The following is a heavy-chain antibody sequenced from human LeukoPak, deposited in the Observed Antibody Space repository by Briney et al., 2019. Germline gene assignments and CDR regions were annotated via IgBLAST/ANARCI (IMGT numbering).Heavy chain of an antibody. J-gene: IGHJ4*02. V-gene: IGHV1-69*05. CDR2: IIPIFGTA. CDR1: GGTFSSYA. CDR3: ARDLDGSGSYYTGY. D-gene: IGHD3-10*01. Sequence: SSVKVSCKASGGTFSSYAISWVRQAPGQGLEWMGRIIPIFGTANYAQKLQGRVTMTTDTSTSTAYMELRSLRSDDTAVYYCARDLDGSGSYYTGYWGQGTLVTVSS.